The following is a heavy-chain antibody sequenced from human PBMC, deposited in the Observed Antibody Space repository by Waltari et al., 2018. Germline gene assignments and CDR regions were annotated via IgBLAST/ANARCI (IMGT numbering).Heavy chain of an antibody. D-gene: IGHD4-17*01. CDR2: MQYRGST. CDR3: GRIAFGDDGGYFQY. V-gene: IGHV4-39*01. CDR1: GGSLSSNYN. Sequence: QVQLQESGPGLVKPSETLSLTCTVSGGSLSSNYNWGWIRQPPGKGLVWMGNMQYRGSTFYNPSLESRVTISLDTSRNQFSLRLSSVYAADTAVYFCGRIAFGDDGGYFQYWGQGTLVTVSS. J-gene: IGHJ1*01.